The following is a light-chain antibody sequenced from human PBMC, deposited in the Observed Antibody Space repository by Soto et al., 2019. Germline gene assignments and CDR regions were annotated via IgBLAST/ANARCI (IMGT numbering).Light chain of an antibody. V-gene: IGLV2-8*01. Sequence: QSALTQPPSASGSPGQSVTISCTGTSSDVGGDNDVSWYQQHPGTAPKLMIYEVSKRPSGVPDRFSGSKSGNTASLTVSGLQAEDEADYYCNSYAGSNNWVFGGGTKLTVL. CDR1: SSDVGGDND. J-gene: IGLJ3*02. CDR3: NSYAGSNNWV. CDR2: EVS.